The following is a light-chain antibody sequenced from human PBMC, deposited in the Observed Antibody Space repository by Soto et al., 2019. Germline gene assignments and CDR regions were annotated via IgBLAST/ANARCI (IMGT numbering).Light chain of an antibody. J-gene: IGKJ4*01. CDR1: QSIHSW. V-gene: IGKV1-5*03. CDR3: QQYEAYPLT. Sequence: DIQLTQSPSTLSASVGDRVTITCRSSQSIHSWLAWYQQKPGKAPKLLVYKASSLESGVPSRFSGSGSGTEFTLTISTLQPDDFATYYCQQYEAYPLTFGGGTKVEI. CDR2: KAS.